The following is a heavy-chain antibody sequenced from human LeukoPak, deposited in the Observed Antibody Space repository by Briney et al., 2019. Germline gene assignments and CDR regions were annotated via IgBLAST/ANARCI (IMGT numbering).Heavy chain of an antibody. CDR2: ISPKSGHA. CDR3: ARDRGVEGADTFDY. J-gene: IGHJ4*02. V-gene: IGHV1-18*01. CDR1: GYTFVTYG. D-gene: IGHD1-26*01. Sequence: ASVKVSCKTSGYTFVTYGIIWVRQAPGQGLEWMGWISPKSGHANYAQKFRGRVTMTTDTATTTAYMELGSLRSDDTAVYYCARDRGVEGADTFDYWGQGTLVTVSS.